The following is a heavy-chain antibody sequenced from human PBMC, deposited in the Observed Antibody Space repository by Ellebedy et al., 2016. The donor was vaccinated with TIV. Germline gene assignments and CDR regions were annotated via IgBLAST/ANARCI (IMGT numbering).Heavy chain of an antibody. CDR1: GGSISSYY. J-gene: IGHJ3*02. D-gene: IGHD1-26*01. CDR2: IYTGGGT. V-gene: IGHV3-53*01. Sequence: PGGSLRLSCTVSGGSISSYYWSWVRQAPGKGLEWVSVIYTGGGTDYADSVKGRFTISRDNSKNTLYLQMNSLRAEDTAMYYCARDRRGSWRAYDAFDIWGQGTMVSVSS. CDR3: ARDRRGSWRAYDAFDI.